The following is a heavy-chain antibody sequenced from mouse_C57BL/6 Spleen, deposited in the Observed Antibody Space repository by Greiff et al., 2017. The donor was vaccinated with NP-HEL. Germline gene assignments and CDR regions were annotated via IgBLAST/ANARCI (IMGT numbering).Heavy chain of an antibody. CDR1: GFSLTSYA. J-gene: IGHJ2*01. Sequence: VKLMESGPGLVAPSQSLSITCTVSGFSLTSYAISWVRQPPGKGLEWLGVIWTGGGTNYNSALKSRLSISKDNSKSQVFLKMNSLQTDDTARYYCARNFGYGNYYFDYWGQGTTLTVSS. CDR2: IWTGGGT. V-gene: IGHV2-9-1*01. D-gene: IGHD2-1*01. CDR3: ARNFGYGNYYFDY.